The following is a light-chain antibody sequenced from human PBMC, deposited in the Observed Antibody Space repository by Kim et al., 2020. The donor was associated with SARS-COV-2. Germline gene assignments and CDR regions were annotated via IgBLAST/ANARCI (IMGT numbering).Light chain of an antibody. Sequence: DIQMTQSPSTLSASVGDRVTITCRASQSISSWLAWYQQKPGKAPKLLIYKASSLESGVPSRFSGSGSGTESTLTISSLQPDDFATYYCQQYNIYAWTFGQGTKVDIK. J-gene: IGKJ1*01. V-gene: IGKV1-5*03. CDR1: QSISSW. CDR3: QQYNIYAWT. CDR2: KAS.